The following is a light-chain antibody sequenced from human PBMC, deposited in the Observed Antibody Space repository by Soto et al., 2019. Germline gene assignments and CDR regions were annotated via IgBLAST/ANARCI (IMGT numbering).Light chain of an antibody. CDR1: QSVSSN. V-gene: IGKV3-15*01. J-gene: IGKJ5*01. CDR2: GAS. Sequence: EIVMTQSPASLSVFPGERATLSCRASQSVSSNLAWYKQKPGQAPRLLIYGASTRATGIPARFSGSGSGTDFTLTISSLKSEDFAVYYCQQYNNWPPTFGQGTRLEIK. CDR3: QQYNNWPPT.